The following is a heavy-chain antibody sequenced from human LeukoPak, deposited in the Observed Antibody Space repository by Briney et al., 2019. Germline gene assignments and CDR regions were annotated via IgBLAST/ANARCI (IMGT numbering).Heavy chain of an antibody. CDR3: ARDGVDFWSGYYAAGSTYYFDY. V-gene: IGHV1-18*01. CDR1: GYTFTSYG. J-gene: IGHJ4*02. D-gene: IGHD3-3*01. Sequence: ASVKVSFKASGYTFTSYGISWVRQAPGQGLEWMGWISAYNGNTNYAQKLQGRVTMTTDTSTSTAYMELRSLRSDDTAVYYCARDGVDFWSGYYAAGSTYYFDYWGQGTLVTVSS. CDR2: ISAYNGNT.